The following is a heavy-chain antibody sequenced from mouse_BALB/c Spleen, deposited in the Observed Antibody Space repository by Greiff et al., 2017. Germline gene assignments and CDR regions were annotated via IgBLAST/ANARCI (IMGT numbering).Heavy chain of an antibody. CDR1: GFTFSSYG. CDR3: ARLRYGNYLYAMDY. CDR2: ISSGGSYT. V-gene: IGHV5-6*01. Sequence: EVHLVESGGDLVKPGGSLKLSCAASGFTFSSYGMSWVRQTPDKRLEWVATISSGGSYTYYPDSVKGRFTISRDNAKNTLYLQMSSLKSEDTAMYYCARLRYGNYLYAMDYWGQGTSVTVSS. J-gene: IGHJ4*01. D-gene: IGHD2-10*02.